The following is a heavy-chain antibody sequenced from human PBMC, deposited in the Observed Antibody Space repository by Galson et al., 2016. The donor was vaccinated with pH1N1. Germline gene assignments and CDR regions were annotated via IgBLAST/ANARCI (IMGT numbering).Heavy chain of an antibody. D-gene: IGHD3-16*01. CDR2: IYWDDDK. Sequence: PALVKPTQTLTLTCTFSGFPVSRSGLGLGWIRQPPGKALKWLALIYWDDDKRPSPSPKSRLTIPKDTSKNQVVLTMTNMAPVDKATYYCAHREVMITNAFDIWGPGTMVTVSS. V-gene: IGHV2-5*02. CDR3: AHREVMITNAFDI. J-gene: IGHJ3*02. CDR1: GFPVSRSGLG.